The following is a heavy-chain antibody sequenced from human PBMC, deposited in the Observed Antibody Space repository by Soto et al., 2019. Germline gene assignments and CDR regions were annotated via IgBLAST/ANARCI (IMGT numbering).Heavy chain of an antibody. Sequence: QVQLVQSGAEVKNPGASVKVSCKASGYTLTTYHMHWVRQAPGQGLEWMGVINPAAGTTNYAQHFRDRVTITSDTTTSTVYMDMSGLTSEDTAVYYCSRDLPYENYDSRGFDNWGQGTLVSVSS. CDR2: INPAAGTT. J-gene: IGHJ4*02. D-gene: IGHD5-12*01. V-gene: IGHV1-46*03. CDR1: GYTLTTYH. CDR3: SRDLPYENYDSRGFDN.